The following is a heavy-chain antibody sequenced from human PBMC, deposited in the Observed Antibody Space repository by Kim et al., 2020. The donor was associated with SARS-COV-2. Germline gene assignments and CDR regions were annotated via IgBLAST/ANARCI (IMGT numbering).Heavy chain of an antibody. V-gene: IGHV3-30*18. CDR3: SKGVWFGELLSIWLDY. CDR1: GFTFSNYG. J-gene: IGHJ4*01. Sequence: GGSLRLSCAASGFTFSNYGMHWVRQAPGKGLEWVAITSSDGSTKYYADSVKGRFTISRDNSKNTLYLQMNSLRAEDTAVYYCSKGVWFGELLSIWLDYWG. D-gene: IGHD3-10*01. CDR2: TSSDGSTK.